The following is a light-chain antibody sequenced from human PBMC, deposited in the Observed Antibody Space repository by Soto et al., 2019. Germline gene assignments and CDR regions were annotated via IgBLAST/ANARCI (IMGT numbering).Light chain of an antibody. Sequence: QSALTQPASVSGSPGQSITISCTGTSSDVGDYNYVSWYQQHPDKAPKLMIYEVSNRPSGVSNRFSGSKSGNTASLTISGLQAEDEADYYCSSYTGNSLYVFGIGTKVTAL. CDR1: SSDVGDYNY. V-gene: IGLV2-14*01. J-gene: IGLJ1*01. CDR3: SSYTGNSLYV. CDR2: EVS.